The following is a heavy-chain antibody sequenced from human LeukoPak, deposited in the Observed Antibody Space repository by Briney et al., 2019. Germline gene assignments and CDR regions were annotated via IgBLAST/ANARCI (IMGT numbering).Heavy chain of an antibody. D-gene: IGHD3-16*01. J-gene: IGHJ4*02. CDR2: ISGRGDDT. CDR1: GFTFGSSA. CDR3: GKGGGAADY. V-gene: IGHV3-23*01. Sequence: GGSLRLSCAASGFTFGSSAMSWVRQTPGKGLEWVSAISGRGDDTFHADSVKGRFTISRDNSKNTLYLQMNSLRAGDTAVYYCGKGGGAADYWGQGTLVTVSS.